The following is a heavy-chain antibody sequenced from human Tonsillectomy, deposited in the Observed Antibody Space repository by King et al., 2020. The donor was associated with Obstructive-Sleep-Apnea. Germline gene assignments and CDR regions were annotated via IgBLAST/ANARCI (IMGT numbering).Heavy chain of an antibody. Sequence: VQLVESGGGLVQPGGSLRLSCAASGFTFSSYAMSWVRQAPGKGLEWVSAISGSGGSIYYADSVKGRFTISRDNSKNTLYLQMNSLRAEDTAVYYCAKDEEGYSSGWYVGDYWGQGTLVTVSS. CDR3: AKDEEGYSSGWYVGDY. V-gene: IGHV3-23*04. CDR2: ISGSGGSI. CDR1: GFTFSSYA. J-gene: IGHJ4*02. D-gene: IGHD6-19*01.